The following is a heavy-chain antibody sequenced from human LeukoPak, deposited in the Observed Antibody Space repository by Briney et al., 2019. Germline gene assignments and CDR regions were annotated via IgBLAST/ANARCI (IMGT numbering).Heavy chain of an antibody. CDR1: GFTFDDYA. CDR2: ISWNSGSI. Sequence: GGSLRLSCAASGFTFDDYAMHWVRQAPGKGLEWVSGISWNSGSIGYADSVKGRFTISRDNAKNSLYLQMSSLRAEDTALYYCARLVNTFYCFDYWGQGTLVTVSS. V-gene: IGHV3-9*01. CDR3: ARLVNTFYCFDY. J-gene: IGHJ4*02. D-gene: IGHD6-19*01.